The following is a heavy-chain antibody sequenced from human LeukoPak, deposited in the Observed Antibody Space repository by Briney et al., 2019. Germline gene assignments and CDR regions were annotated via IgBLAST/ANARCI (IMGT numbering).Heavy chain of an antibody. V-gene: IGHV4-34*01. Sequence: PSETLSLTCAVYGGSFSGYYWSWIRQPPGKGLEGIGEINHSGSTNYNPSLKSRVTISVDTSKNQFSLKVSSVTAADTAVYYCARVFDSGSQAYFYYMDVWGKGTTVTISS. CDR2: INHSGST. CDR3: ARVFDSGSQAYFYYMDV. CDR1: GGSFSGYY. D-gene: IGHD3-10*01. J-gene: IGHJ6*03.